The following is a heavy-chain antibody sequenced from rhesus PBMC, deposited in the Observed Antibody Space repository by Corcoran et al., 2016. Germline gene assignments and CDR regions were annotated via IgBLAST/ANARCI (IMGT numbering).Heavy chain of an antibody. CDR3: TRASIAAAGTFDY. J-gene: IGHJ4*01. CDR1: GFTFSSYD. V-gene: IGHV3-136*01. D-gene: IGHD6-31*01. CDR2: IGYTGKTI. Sequence: EVQLVESGGGLVQPGGSLRLSCAASGFTFSSYDMRWVRQAPGKGLEWVSDIGYTGKTIYFADSVKGRFTSSRDNAKNSLSLQMSSLRAEDTAVYYCTRASIAAAGTFDYWGQGVLVTVSS.